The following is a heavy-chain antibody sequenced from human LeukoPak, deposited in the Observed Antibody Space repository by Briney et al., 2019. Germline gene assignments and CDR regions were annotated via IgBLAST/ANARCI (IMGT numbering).Heavy chain of an antibody. CDR2: IYYSGST. V-gene: IGHV4-39*07. CDR1: GGSISSSSYY. D-gene: IGHD3-10*01. J-gene: IGHJ3*02. Sequence: PSETLSLTCTVSGGSISSSSYYWGWIRQPPGKGLEWIGSIYYSGSTYYNPSLKSRVTISVDTSKNQFSLKMTSVTAADTAMYYCARGRGGSGSNCVLDIWGQGTVVTVAS. CDR3: ARGRGGSGSNCVLDI.